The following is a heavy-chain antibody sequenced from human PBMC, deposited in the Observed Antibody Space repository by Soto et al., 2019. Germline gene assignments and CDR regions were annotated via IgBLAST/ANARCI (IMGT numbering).Heavy chain of an antibody. CDR3: ARDHMTTVPSHYYGMDV. CDR2: ISYDGNNK. CDR1: GFTFSNYA. J-gene: IGHJ6*02. Sequence: QVQLVESGGGVVQPGRSLRLSCAASGFTFSNYAMHWVRQAPGKGLEWVAVISYDGNNKYHADSVKGRFTISRDNSKNTLDLYMNPLRAEHTAVYYCARDHMTTVPSHYYGMDVWGQGTTVTVSS. V-gene: IGHV3-30-3*01. D-gene: IGHD4-17*01.